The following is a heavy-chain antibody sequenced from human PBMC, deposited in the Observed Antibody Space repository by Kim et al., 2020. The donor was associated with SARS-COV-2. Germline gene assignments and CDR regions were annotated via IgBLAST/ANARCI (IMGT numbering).Heavy chain of an antibody. CDR3: ARMLKDCSSTSCRYYYYYGMDV. CDR1: GGSISSYY. V-gene: IGHV4-59*13. D-gene: IGHD2-2*01. J-gene: IGHJ6*02. Sequence: SETLSLTCTVSGGSISSYYWSWIRQPPGKGLEWIGYIYYSGSTNYNPSLKSRVTISVDTSKNQFSLKLSSVTAADTAVYYCARMLKDCSSTSCRYYYYYGMDVWGQGTTVTVSS. CDR2: IYYSGST.